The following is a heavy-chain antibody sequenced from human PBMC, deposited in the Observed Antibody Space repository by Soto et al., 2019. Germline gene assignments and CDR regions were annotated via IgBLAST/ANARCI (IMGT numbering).Heavy chain of an antibody. CDR1: GASFSGHY. J-gene: IGHJ4*02. CDR2: INHSGST. CDR3: ARGRRTTVTIDY. D-gene: IGHD4-17*01. Sequence: SGTLSLTCAVYGASFSGHYWSWIRQPPGKWLEWIGEINHSGSTNYNPSLKSRVTISVDTSKNQFSLKLSSVTAADTAVYYCARGRRTTVTIDYWGQG. V-gene: IGHV4-34*01.